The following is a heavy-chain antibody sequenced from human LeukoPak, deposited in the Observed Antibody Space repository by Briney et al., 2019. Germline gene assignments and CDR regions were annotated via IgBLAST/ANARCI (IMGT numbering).Heavy chain of an antibody. CDR3: ARDRAPAVASYYYYMDV. J-gene: IGHJ6*03. CDR1: GYTFTGYY. D-gene: IGHD2-2*01. V-gene: IGHV1-2*02. CDR2: INPNGGGT. Sequence: GASVKVSCKASGYTFTGYYMHWVRQAPGQGLEWMGWINPNGGGTNYAQKFQGRVTMTRDTSISTAYMELSRLRSDDTAVYYCARDRAPAVASYYYYMDVWGKGTTVTVSS.